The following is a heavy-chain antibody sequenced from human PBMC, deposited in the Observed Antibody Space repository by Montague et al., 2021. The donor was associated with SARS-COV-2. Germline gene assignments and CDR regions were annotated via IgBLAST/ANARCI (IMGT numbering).Heavy chain of an antibody. V-gene: IGHV3-74*01. D-gene: IGHD5-12*01. CDR2: T. J-gene: IGHJ4*02. CDR3: ARTDGSVDLVY. Sequence: TNYADSVRGRFTMSSDNAKNTLSLKMHSLGVEDTAVYYCARTDGSVDLVYWGQGTLVTVSS.